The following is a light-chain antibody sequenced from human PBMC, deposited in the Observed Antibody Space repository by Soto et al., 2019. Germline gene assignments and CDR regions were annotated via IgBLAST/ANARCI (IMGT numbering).Light chain of an antibody. V-gene: IGLV2-23*02. CDR3: CSYAGRIWPYV. Sequence: QSALTQPASVSGSPGQSITISCTGTSSDVGSYNIVSWYQHHPGKAPKLIIYEVNQWPSGLSDRFSCSKSGYTASLTISRLQAEDEADYYCCSYAGRIWPYVFRTGTKVTVL. CDR1: SSDVGSYNI. CDR2: EVN. J-gene: IGLJ1*01.